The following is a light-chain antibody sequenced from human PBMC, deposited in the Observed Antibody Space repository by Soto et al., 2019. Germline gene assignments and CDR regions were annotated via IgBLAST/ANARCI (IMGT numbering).Light chain of an antibody. CDR2: RNN. V-gene: IGLV1-47*01. Sequence: QSVLTQPPSASGTPGQRVTISCSGSSSNIGSNFLYWYQQVPGTAPKLLVNRNNKRPSGVPDRFSGSKSGIAASLAISGLRSEDEADYYCAAWDDSLTGYVFGSGTKVTVL. CDR1: SSNIGSNF. J-gene: IGLJ1*01. CDR3: AAWDDSLTGYV.